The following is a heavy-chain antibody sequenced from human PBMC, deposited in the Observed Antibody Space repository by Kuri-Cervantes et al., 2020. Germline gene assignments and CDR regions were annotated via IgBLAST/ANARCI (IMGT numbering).Heavy chain of an antibody. CDR1: GGTFSSYA. CDR3: ARWPISESAPSFDP. D-gene: IGHD3-9*01. Sequence: ASVKVSCKASGGTFSSYAISWVRQAPGQGLEWMGWISAYNGNTNYAQKLQGRVTMTTDTSTSTAYMELRSLGSDDTAVYYCARWPISESAPSFDPWGQGTLVTVSS. CDR2: ISAYNGNT. J-gene: IGHJ5*02. V-gene: IGHV1-18*01.